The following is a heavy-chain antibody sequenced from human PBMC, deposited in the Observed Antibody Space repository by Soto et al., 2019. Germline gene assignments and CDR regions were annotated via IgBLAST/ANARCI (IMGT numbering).Heavy chain of an antibody. CDR2: ISGSGGST. J-gene: IGHJ4*02. CDR3: AKARFDGSGSYYNSGGDY. V-gene: IGHV3-23*01. D-gene: IGHD3-10*01. CDR1: GFTFSSYA. Sequence: VQLLESGGGLVQPGGSLRLSCAASGFTFSSYAMSWVRQAPGKGLEWVSAISGSGGSTYYADSVKGRFTISRDNSKNTLYLQMNSLRAEDTAVYYCAKARFDGSGSYYNSGGDYWGQGTLVTVSS.